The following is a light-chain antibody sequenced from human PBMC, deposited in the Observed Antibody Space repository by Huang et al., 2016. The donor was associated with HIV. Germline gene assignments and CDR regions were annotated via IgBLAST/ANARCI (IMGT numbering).Light chain of an antibody. CDR2: DAS. V-gene: IGKV3-11*01. J-gene: IGKJ2*01. Sequence: EIVLTQSPVTLSLSPGERATLSCRASQSVSTYLAWCQQKPGQAPRLLIYDASNRATGSPARFSGSGSGTDFTLTISSLEPEDFAVYYCQQRSSWPPGYTFGQGTKVEIK. CDR1: QSVSTY. CDR3: QQRSSWPPGYT.